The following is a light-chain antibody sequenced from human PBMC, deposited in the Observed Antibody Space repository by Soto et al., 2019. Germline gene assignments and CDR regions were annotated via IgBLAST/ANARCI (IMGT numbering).Light chain of an antibody. Sequence: DIQMTQSPSTLSVSVGERVTITRRASQTISSWLAWYQQKPGKAPKLLIYKASTLKSGVPSRFSGSGSGTEFTLTISSLQPDDFATYYCQHYNSYSEAFGQGTKVDIK. CDR2: KAS. V-gene: IGKV1-5*03. CDR1: QTISSW. CDR3: QHYNSYSEA. J-gene: IGKJ1*01.